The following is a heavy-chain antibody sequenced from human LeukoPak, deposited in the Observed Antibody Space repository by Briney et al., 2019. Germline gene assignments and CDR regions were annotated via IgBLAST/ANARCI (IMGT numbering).Heavy chain of an antibody. CDR3: ASSIRDLTGYLGYYYYYYGMDV. CDR2: INPNSGGT. CDR1: GYTFTGYY. D-gene: IGHD3-9*01. J-gene: IGHJ6*02. Sequence: ASVKVSFKASGYTFTGYYMHWVRQAPGQGLEWMGWINPNSGGTNYAQKFQGRVTMTRDTSISTAYMELSRLRSDDTAVYYCASSIRDLTGYLGYYYYYYGMDVWGQGTTVTVSS. V-gene: IGHV1-2*02.